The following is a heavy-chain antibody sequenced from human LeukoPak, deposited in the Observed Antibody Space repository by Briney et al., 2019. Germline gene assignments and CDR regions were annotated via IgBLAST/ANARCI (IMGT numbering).Heavy chain of an antibody. CDR1: GYYTFTSYG. D-gene: IGHD2-2*01. CDR2: INPYNGNT. V-gene: IGHV1-18*01. J-gene: IGHJ5*02. CDR3: ARDFWKDIVVVPAARQYNWFDP. Sequence: ASVKVSCKASGYYTFTSYGINWVRQAPGQGLEWMGWINPYNGNTNYAQKFQGRVTMTRDTSTSTVYMELSSLRSEDTAVYYCARDFWKDIVVVPAARQYNWFDPWGQGTLVTVSS.